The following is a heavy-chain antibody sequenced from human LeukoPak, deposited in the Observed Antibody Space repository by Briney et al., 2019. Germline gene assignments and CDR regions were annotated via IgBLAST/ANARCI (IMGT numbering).Heavy chain of an antibody. Sequence: SVTVSCKASGYIFSNFFSSYGITWVRQAPGQGLEWMGGIIPIFGTANYAQKFQGRVTITADESTSTAYMELSSLRSEDTAVYYCARLVAARPSRYGMDVWGQGTTVTVSS. CDR3: ARLVAARPSRYGMDV. V-gene: IGHV1-69*13. CDR2: IIPIFGTA. J-gene: IGHJ6*02. CDR1: GYIFSNFFSSYG. D-gene: IGHD6-6*01.